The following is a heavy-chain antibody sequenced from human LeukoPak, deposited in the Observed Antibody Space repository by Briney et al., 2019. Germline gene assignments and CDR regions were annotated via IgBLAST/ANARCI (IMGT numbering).Heavy chain of an antibody. V-gene: IGHV1-69*13. CDR3: ARGEYYYDSSGYEYGMDV. J-gene: IGHJ6*02. Sequence: SVKVSCKASGGTFSSYAISWVRQASGQGLEWMGGIIPIFGTANYAQKFQGRVTITADESTSTAYMELSSLRSEDTAVYYCARGEYYYDSSGYEYGMDVWGQGTTVTVSS. CDR2: IIPIFGTA. CDR1: GGTFSSYA. D-gene: IGHD3-22*01.